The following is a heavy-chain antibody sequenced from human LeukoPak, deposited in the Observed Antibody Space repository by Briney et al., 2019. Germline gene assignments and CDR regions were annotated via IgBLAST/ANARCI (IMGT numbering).Heavy chain of an antibody. CDR2: IYPGDSDP. J-gene: IGHJ3*02. CDR3: ASSSGSGGNAFDI. Sequence: GESLKISCKGSGYTFTTYWIGWVRQMPGKGLEWMGIIYPGDSDPRYSPSFQGQVTISADKSITTAYLQWSSLKASDTAMYYCASSSGSGGNAFDIWGQGTMVTVSS. D-gene: IGHD3-10*01. CDR1: GYTFTTYW. V-gene: IGHV5-51*01.